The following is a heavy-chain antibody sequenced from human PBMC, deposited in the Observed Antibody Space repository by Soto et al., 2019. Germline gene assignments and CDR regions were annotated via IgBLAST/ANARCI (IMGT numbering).Heavy chain of an antibody. CDR2: IIPIFGTA. V-gene: IGHV1-69*06. CDR1: GGTFSSYA. D-gene: IGHD3-9*01. J-gene: IGHJ6*02. Sequence: QVQLVQSGAEVKKPGSSVKVSCKASGGTFSSYAISWVQQAPGQGLEWMGGIIPIFGTANYAQKFQGRVTITADKSTSTAYMELSSLRSEDTAVYYCGGDILTGYFSKRDYYGMDVWGQGTTVTVSS. CDR3: GGDILTGYFSKRDYYGMDV.